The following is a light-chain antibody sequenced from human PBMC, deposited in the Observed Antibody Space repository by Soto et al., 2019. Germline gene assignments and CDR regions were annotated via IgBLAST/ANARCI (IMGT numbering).Light chain of an antibody. Sequence: EIVLTQSPGTLSLSPGERATLSCRASQSVSSSYLAWYQQKPGQAPRLLTYGASSRATGIPDRFSGSGSGTDFTLTISRLEPEDFAVYYCQQYGSSPLWTFGQGTKVEIK. CDR2: GAS. CDR1: QSVSSSY. CDR3: QQYGSSPLWT. V-gene: IGKV3-20*01. J-gene: IGKJ1*01.